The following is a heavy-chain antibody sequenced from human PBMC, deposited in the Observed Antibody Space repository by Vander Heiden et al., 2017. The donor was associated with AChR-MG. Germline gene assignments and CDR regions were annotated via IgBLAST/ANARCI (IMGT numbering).Heavy chain of an antibody. J-gene: IGHJ4*02. CDR3: ARDRGAIAVAAHYYFDY. CDR1: GYTFTSYA. Sequence: QVQLVQSGAEVKKPGASVKVSCKASGYTFTSYAMHWVRQAPGQRLGWMGWINAGKGNTKYSQKFQGRVTITRDTSASTAYMELSSLRSEDTAVYYCARDRGAIAVAAHYYFDYWGQGTLVTVSS. CDR2: INAGKGNT. D-gene: IGHD6-19*01. V-gene: IGHV1-3*01.